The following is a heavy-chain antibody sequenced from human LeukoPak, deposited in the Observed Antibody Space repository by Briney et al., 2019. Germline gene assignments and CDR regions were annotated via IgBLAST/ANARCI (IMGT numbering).Heavy chain of an antibody. J-gene: IGHJ4*02. D-gene: IGHD6-13*01. Sequence: SETLSLTCTVSGGSVSSYYWSWIRQPAGKGLEWIGRIYTSGSTNYNPSLKSRVTMSVDTSKNQFSLKLSSVTAADTAVYYCASSVVAAGTFDYWGQGTLVTVSS. CDR2: IYTSGST. CDR1: GGSVSSYY. V-gene: IGHV4-4*07. CDR3: ASSVVAAGTFDY.